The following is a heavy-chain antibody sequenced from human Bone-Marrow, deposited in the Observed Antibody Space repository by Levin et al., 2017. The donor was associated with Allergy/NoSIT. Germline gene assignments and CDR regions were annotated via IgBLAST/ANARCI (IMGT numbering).Heavy chain of an antibody. J-gene: IGHJ4*02. V-gene: IGHV3-33*01. D-gene: IGHD1-26*01. CDR3: ARSWGMSIRGATVRKEGFDY. CDR1: FFPFLLSF. CDR2: IWYDGSNK. Sequence: SLLLFFSSSFFPFLLSFLHWVRQAPGKGLEWVAVIWYDGSNKYYADSVKGRFTLSLDHSKNTLYLQMNSLRAEDTAVYYCARSWGMSIRGATVRKEGFDYWGQGTLVTVSS.